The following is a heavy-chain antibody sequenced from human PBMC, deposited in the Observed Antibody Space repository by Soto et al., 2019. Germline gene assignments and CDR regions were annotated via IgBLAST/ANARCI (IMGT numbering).Heavy chain of an antibody. Sequence: PSATLSLACAFYGGSFSGYYSSWIRQPPGKGLEWIVEINHNGSTNYNPSLKSRVTISVDTSKNQFSLKLSSVTAADTAVYYCARANIVLMVYAVPYFDYWGQGTLVTVSS. CDR1: GGSFSGYY. V-gene: IGHV4-34*01. CDR2: INHNGST. J-gene: IGHJ4*02. CDR3: ARANIVLMVYAVPYFDY. D-gene: IGHD2-8*01.